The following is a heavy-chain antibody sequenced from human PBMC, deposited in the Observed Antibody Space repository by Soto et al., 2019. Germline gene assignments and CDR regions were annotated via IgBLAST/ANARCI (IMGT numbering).Heavy chain of an antibody. CDR2: IIPILGIA. CDR1: GGTFSSYT. CDR3: ARGSGYSYGRRFYFDY. V-gene: IGHV1-69*02. J-gene: IGHJ4*02. Sequence: QVQLVQSGAEVKKPGSSVKVSYKASGGTFSSYTISWVRQAPGQGLEWMGRIIPILGIANYAQKFQGRVTITADKSTSTAYMELSSLRSEDTAVYYCARGSGYSYGRRFYFDYWGQGTLVTVSS. D-gene: IGHD5-18*01.